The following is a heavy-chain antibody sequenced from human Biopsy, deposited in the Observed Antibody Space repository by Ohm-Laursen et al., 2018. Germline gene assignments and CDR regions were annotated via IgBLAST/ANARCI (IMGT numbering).Heavy chain of an antibody. Sequence: SLRLSCSASGFTFSSYDMNWVRQAPGKGLEWVSYISNSGSVIHYADSVKGRFTISRDNAKNSLYLQMNSLRAEDTAVYYCTTKWGGVAGRGYWGQGTLVTVSS. D-gene: IGHD6-19*01. CDR2: ISNSGSVI. CDR1: GFTFSSYD. V-gene: IGHV3-48*03. CDR3: TTKWGGVAGRGY. J-gene: IGHJ4*02.